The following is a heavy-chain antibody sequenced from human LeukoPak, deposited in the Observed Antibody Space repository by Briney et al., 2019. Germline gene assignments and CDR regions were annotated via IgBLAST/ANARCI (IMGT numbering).Heavy chain of an antibody. D-gene: IGHD2-2*01. Sequence: PSETLSLTCTVSGGSISSSSYYWGWIRQPPGKGLEWIGSIYYSGSTYYNPSLKSRVTISVDTSKNQFSLKLSSVTAADTAVYYCARDHQLLSYFDYWGQGTLVTVSS. V-gene: IGHV4-39*07. CDR3: ARDHQLLSYFDY. CDR2: IYYSGST. J-gene: IGHJ4*02. CDR1: GGSISSSSYY.